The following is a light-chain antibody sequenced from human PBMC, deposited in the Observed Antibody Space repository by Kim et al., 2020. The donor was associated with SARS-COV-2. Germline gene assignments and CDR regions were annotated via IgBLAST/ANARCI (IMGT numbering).Light chain of an antibody. Sequence: GQSVTISCTGTSSDVGRYTPVSWYQQPPGTAPKLMIYEVSHRPSGVPDRFSGSKSGNTASLIISGLQAEDEADYYCSSYTSRNTLVFGGGTQLTVL. CDR1: SSDVGRYTP. J-gene: IGLJ2*01. CDR3: SSYTSRNTLV. V-gene: IGLV2-18*02. CDR2: EVS.